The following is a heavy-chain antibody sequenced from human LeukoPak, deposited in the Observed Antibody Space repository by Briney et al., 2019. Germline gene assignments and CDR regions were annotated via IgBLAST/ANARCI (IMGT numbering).Heavy chain of an antibody. CDR3: AAGGPAAADHLFDY. CDR2: ISSSSSYI. V-gene: IGHV3-21*04. Sequence: PGGSLRLSCAASGFTFSSYWMSWVRQAPGKGLEWISSISSSSSYIYYADSVKGRFTISRDNAKNSLYLQMNSLRVDDTAVYYCAAGGPAAADHLFDYWGQGTLVTVSS. CDR1: GFTFSSYW. D-gene: IGHD1-14*01. J-gene: IGHJ4*02.